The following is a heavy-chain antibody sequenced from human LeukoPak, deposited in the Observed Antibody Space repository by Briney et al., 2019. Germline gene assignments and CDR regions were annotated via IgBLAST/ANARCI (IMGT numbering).Heavy chain of an antibody. D-gene: IGHD6-13*01. CDR2: IWSDASSQ. Sequence: GGSLRLSCAASGFSFSTYAMHWVRQAPGKGLDWVAMIWSDASSQYYADSVKGRFAISRDNSKNTLYLQLNSLRAEDTAVYYCATERDSSWTFDSWGQGTPVTVSS. V-gene: IGHV3-33*01. CDR1: GFSFSTYA. CDR3: ATERDSSWTFDS. J-gene: IGHJ4*02.